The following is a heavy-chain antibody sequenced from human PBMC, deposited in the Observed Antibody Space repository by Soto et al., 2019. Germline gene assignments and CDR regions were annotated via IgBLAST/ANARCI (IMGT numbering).Heavy chain of an antibody. J-gene: IGHJ4*02. V-gene: IGHV3-73*01. CDR2: IRSKANSYAT. Sequence: GGSLRLSCAASGFTFSGSAMHWVRQASGKGLEWVGRIRSKANSYATAYAASVKGRFTISRDDSKNTAYLQMNSLKTEDTAVYYCTRHLDRYCSGGSCYSFDYWGQGTLVTVSS. D-gene: IGHD2-15*01. CDR1: GFTFSGSA. CDR3: TRHLDRYCSGGSCYSFDY.